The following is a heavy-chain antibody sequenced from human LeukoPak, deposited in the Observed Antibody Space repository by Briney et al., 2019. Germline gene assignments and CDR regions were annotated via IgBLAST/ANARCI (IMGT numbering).Heavy chain of an antibody. D-gene: IGHD3-16*01. V-gene: IGHV1-18*01. J-gene: IGHJ4*02. CDR3: ARDVNYAFDY. Sequence: AASVKVSCKPSGYSFTRNGISWVRQAPGQGLEWMAWISAISGNTNYAQNFQDRVTLTTDTSTSTAYMELRSLRSDDTAVYYCARDVNYAFDYWGQGTLVTVSS. CDR2: ISAISGNT. CDR1: GYSFTRNG.